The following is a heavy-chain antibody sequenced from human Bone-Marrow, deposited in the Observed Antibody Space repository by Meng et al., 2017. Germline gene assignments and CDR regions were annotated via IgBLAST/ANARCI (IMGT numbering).Heavy chain of an antibody. CDR1: GFKLSSYW. V-gene: IGHV3-74*01. D-gene: IGHD6-13*01. CDR2: INIDGSST. Sequence: VQLVESGGGLVQPGGSLRLSCVASGFKLSSYWMHWGRQAPGKDLVWVSRINIDGSSTIYADSVEGRFTISRDNAKNTLYLQMNSLRVDDTAVYYCAQLGTTDYWGQGALVTVSS. J-gene: IGHJ4*02. CDR3: AQLGTTDY.